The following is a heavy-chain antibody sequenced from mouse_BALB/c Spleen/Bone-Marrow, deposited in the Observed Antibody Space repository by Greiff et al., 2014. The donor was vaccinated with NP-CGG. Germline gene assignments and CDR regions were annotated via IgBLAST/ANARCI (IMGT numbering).Heavy chain of an antibody. V-gene: IGHV1-55*01. CDR3: ARGAWTNWDYFDY. Sequence: QVQLQQSGAELVKPGTSVKLSCKASGYNFTSYWINWVKLRPGQGLEWIGDIYPGSGSTNYNEKFKSKAPLTVDTSSSTAYMQLSSLASEDSALYYCARGAWTNWDYFDYWLHGTTPPFPS. CDR2: IYPGSGST. D-gene: IGHD4-1*01. CDR1: GYNFTSYW. J-gene: IGHJ2*01.